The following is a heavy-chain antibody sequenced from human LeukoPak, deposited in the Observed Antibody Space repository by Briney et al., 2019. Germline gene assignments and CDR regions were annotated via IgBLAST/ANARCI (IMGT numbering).Heavy chain of an antibody. CDR3: AREISRTGSFDI. Sequence: PGGSLRLSCAASGFTVSSNYMSCVREAPGKRLEWVSVIYSGGSTYYADSVKGRFTISRDNSKNTLYLQMNSLRAEDTAVYYCAREISRTGSFDIWGQGTMVTVSS. CDR1: GFTVSSNY. V-gene: IGHV3-53*05. D-gene: IGHD3-3*02. CDR2: IYSGGST. J-gene: IGHJ3*02.